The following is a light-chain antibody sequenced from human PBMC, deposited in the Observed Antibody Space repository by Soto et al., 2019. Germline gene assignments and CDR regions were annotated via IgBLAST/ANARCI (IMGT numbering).Light chain of an antibody. CDR2: DVT. V-gene: IGLV2-14*03. CDR3: RSYTSSSTYV. CDR1: SSDVGGYNY. J-gene: IGLJ1*01. Sequence: QSALTQPASVSGSPGQSITFSCTGTSSDVGGYNYVSWYQQHPGKAPKLMIYDVTNRPSGVSDRFSGSKSGNTASLTISGLQAEDEADYYCRSYTSSSTYVFGTGTKVTVL.